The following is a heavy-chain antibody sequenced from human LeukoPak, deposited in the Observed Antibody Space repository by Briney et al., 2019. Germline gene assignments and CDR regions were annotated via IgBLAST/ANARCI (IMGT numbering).Heavy chain of an antibody. D-gene: IGHD3-9*01. Sequence: QTGGSLSLSCAASGLTFNSYWMHWVRQVAGKGLVWVSRINSDGSSTSYADSVKGRFTISRDNAKNTLYLQMNSLRAEDTAVYYCARDHNPYYDILTGSSPVDYWGQGTLVTVSS. CDR3: ARDHNPYYDILTGSSPVDY. CDR2: INSDGSST. J-gene: IGHJ4*02. V-gene: IGHV3-74*01. CDR1: GLTFNSYW.